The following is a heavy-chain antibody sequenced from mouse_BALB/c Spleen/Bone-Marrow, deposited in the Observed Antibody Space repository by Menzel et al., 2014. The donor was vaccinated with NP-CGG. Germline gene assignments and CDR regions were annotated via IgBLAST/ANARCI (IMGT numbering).Heavy chain of an antibody. Sequence: EVMLVESGGGLVQPGGSLRLSCAPSGFTFTDYYMSWVRQPPGKALEWLGFIRNKANGYTTEYSASVKGRFTISRDNSQSILYLQMNTLRAEDSATYYCARYDVYYYFDYWGQGTTLTVSS. V-gene: IGHV7-3*02. CDR3: ARYDVYYYFDY. CDR1: GFTFTDYY. J-gene: IGHJ2*01. D-gene: IGHD2-3*01. CDR2: IRNKANGYTT.